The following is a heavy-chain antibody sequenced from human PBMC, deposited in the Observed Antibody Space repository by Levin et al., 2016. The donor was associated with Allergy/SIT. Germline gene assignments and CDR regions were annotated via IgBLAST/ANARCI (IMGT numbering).Heavy chain of an antibody. CDR3: AREHTAMVTGGDY. D-gene: IGHD5-18*01. CDR2: ISSSSSTI. Sequence: VRQAPGKGLEWVSYISSSSSTIYYADSVKGRFTISRDNAKNSLYLQMNSLRDEDTAVYYCAREHTAMVTGGDYWGQGTLVTVSS. V-gene: IGHV3-48*02. J-gene: IGHJ4*02.